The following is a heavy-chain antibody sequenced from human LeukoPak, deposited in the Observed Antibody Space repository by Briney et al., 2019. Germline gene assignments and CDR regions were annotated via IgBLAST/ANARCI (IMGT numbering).Heavy chain of an antibody. CDR3: ARETSLVGFASGLGFNY. Sequence: SETLSLTCIVSGGSISSSSYYWGWIRQSPGMRLEWIGSISHSGSTYYNPSLQSRVTMSIDTTKNHFSLKLTSVTAADTATYYCARETSLVGFASGLGFNYWGQGILVTVSS. J-gene: IGHJ4*02. V-gene: IGHV4-39*07. CDR2: ISHSGST. CDR1: GGSISSSSYY. D-gene: IGHD6-19*01.